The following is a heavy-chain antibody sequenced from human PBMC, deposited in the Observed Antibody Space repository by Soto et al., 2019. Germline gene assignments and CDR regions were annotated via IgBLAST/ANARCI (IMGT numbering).Heavy chain of an antibody. CDR2: IYYSGST. CDR1: GGSVSSGSYY. Sequence: SETLSLTCTVSGGSVSSGSYYWSWIRQPPGKGLEWIGYIYYSGSTNYNPSLKSRVTISVDTSKNQFSLKLSPVTAADTAVYYCASVTRTCISTSCYRYYYGMDVWGQGTTVTVSS. D-gene: IGHD2-2*02. CDR3: ASVTRTCISTSCYRYYYGMDV. J-gene: IGHJ6*02. V-gene: IGHV4-61*01.